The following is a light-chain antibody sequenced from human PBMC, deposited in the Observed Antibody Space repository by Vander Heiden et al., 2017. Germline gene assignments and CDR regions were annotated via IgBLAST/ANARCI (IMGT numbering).Light chain of an antibody. CDR1: SSDVGGYNY. Sequence: QSALTQPASVSGSPGQSITISCTGTSSDVGGYNYVSWYQQHPGKAPKLMMDEVSNRPSGVSNRFACYKAGNTASRKISGLQAEDEAEDYCSSSKSSSTRGVFGGGTKLTVL. CDR3: SSSKSSSTRGV. CDR2: EVS. J-gene: IGLJ3*02. V-gene: IGLV2-14*01.